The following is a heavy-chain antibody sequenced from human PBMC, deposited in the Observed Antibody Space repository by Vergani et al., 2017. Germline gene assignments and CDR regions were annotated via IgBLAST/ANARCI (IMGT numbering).Heavy chain of an antibody. Sequence: QVQLQESGPGLVKSSETLSLTCSVSFDSIRNLYCNWNSHPPGKGLEWIGSIHYSENTNYNPSLKTRVTISVDTSKNQFSLTLTSVTAADTAVYYCASDTHSGQRADRWGQGILVTVTS. D-gene: IGHD6-19*01. CDR1: FDSIRNLY. CDR3: ASDTHSGQRADR. V-gene: IGHV4-59*11. J-gene: IGHJ5*02. CDR2: IHYSENT.